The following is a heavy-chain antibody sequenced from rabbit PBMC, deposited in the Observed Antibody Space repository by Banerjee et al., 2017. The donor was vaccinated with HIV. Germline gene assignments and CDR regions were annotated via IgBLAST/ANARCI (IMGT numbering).Heavy chain of an antibody. Sequence: QSLEESGGGLVKPEGSLTLTCTASGFSFSSYHYMCWVRQAPGKGLEWIGCINTGSSGSTYYASWVNGRFSISRSTSLNTVTLQMTSLTAADTATYFCARDLSSSGWSDFALWGPGTLVTVS. V-gene: IGHV1S40*01. CDR1: GFSFSSYHY. CDR3: ARDLSSSGWSDFAL. CDR2: INTGSSGST. J-gene: IGHJ4*01. D-gene: IGHD4-1*01.